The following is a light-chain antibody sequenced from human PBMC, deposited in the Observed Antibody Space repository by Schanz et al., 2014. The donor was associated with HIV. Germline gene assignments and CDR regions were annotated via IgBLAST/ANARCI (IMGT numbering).Light chain of an antibody. CDR2: DVN. J-gene: IGLJ3*02. V-gene: IGLV2-14*03. CDR1: SSDVGAYMY. Sequence: QSALTQPASVSGPPGQSITISCTGTSSDVGAYMYVSWYQQHPGEAPKLMIFDVNSRPSGVSDRFSGSKSGNTASLTISGLQAEDEADYYCCSYAGSYEFGGGTKLTVL. CDR3: CSYAGSYE.